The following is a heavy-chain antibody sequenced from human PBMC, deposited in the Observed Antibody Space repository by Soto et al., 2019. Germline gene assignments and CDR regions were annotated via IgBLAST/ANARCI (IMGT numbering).Heavy chain of an antibody. D-gene: IGHD2-8*01. CDR2: ISGSADST. Sequence: EVQLLESAGGFIHPGGSLRLSCAASGFSFSSFAMNWVRQAPGKGLEWVSIISGSADSTFYADSVKGRFTISRDNSKSTLYLQINSLRAEDTAVYYCAKTRGAMIYAISVYGMDVWGQGTTVTVSS. J-gene: IGHJ6*02. CDR3: AKTRGAMIYAISVYGMDV. CDR1: GFSFSSFA. V-gene: IGHV3-23*01.